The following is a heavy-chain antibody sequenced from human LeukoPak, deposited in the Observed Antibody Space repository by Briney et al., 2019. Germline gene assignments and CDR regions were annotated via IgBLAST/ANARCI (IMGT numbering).Heavy chain of an antibody. V-gene: IGHV4-30-2*01. CDR3: ARWTTVTPRYFDY. CDR2: IYHSGST. Sequence: SETLSLTCAVPGGSISSGGYSWSWIRQPPGKGLEWIGYIYHSGSTYYNPSLKSRVTISVDRSKNQFSLKLSSVTAADTAVYYCARWTTVTPRYFDYWGQGTLVTVSS. D-gene: IGHD4-17*01. J-gene: IGHJ4*02. CDR1: GGSISSGGYS.